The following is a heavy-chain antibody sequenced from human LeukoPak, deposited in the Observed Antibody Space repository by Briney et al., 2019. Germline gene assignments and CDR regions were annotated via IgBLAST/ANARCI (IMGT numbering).Heavy chain of an antibody. D-gene: IGHD4-11*01. V-gene: IGHV3-23*01. CDR2: ISPGGGTT. CDR1: GFTFSNEA. Sequence: PGGSLRLSCAVSGFTFSNEAMGWVRQLRGGGLEWVSTISPGGGTTYYAESMKGRFTISRDNSKSTLYLEVNSLRVEDTAVYYCTKVRSGSSNWALRVFDYWGQGALVTVSS. CDR3: TKVRSGSSNWALRVFDY. J-gene: IGHJ4*02.